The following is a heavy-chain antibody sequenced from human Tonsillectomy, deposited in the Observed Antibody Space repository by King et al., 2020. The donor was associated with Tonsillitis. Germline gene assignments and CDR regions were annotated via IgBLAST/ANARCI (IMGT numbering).Heavy chain of an antibody. D-gene: IGHD1-26*01. Sequence: VQLQESGPGLVKPSETLSLTCTVSGGSISSYYCSWIRQPAGKGLEWIGRIYTSGSTNYNPSLQSRVTMSVDTSKNQFSLKLRSVPAADTAVYYCARVAEYSGSSFDYWGQGTLVTVSS. J-gene: IGHJ4*02. V-gene: IGHV4-4*07. CDR2: IYTSGST. CDR3: ARVAEYSGSSFDY. CDR1: GGSISSYY.